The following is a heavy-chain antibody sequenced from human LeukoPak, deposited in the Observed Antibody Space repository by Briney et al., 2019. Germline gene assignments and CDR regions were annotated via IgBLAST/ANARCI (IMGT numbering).Heavy chain of an antibody. Sequence: PSETLSLTCTVSGGSISSYYWSWIRQPPGKGLEWIGYIYYSGSTNYNPSLKSRVTISVDTSKNPFSLKLSSVTAADTAVYYCARGDTAAGRGERWGQGTLVTVSS. CDR1: GGSISSYY. J-gene: IGHJ4*02. D-gene: IGHD6-13*01. CDR2: IYYSGST. V-gene: IGHV4-59*01. CDR3: ARGDTAAGRGER.